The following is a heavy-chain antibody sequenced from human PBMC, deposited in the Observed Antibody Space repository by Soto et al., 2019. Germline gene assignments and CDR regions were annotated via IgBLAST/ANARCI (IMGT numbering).Heavy chain of an antibody. CDR3: ARDSPPPRE. V-gene: IGHV1-18*01. CDR2: ISAYNANT. J-gene: IGHJ4*02. Sequence: QVQLVQSGAEVKKPGASVKVSCKASGYTFASYAISWVRQAPGPGLEWMGWISAYNANTNYAHKLQGRVTMTTDTSTSTAYMELRSLGADDTAVYYCARDSPPPREWGQGTLVTVSS. CDR1: GYTFASYA.